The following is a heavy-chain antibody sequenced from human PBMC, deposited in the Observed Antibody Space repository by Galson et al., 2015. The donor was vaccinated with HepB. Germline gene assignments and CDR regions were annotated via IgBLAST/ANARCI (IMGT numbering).Heavy chain of an antibody. CDR1: GYTFTSYD. CDR3: ARARPDSSGYYYVGYYYYYGMDV. J-gene: IGHJ6*02. V-gene: IGHV1-8*01. Sequence: SVKVSCKASGYTFTSYDINWVRQATGQGLEWMGWMNPNSGNTGYAQKFQGRVTMTRNTSISTAYMELSSLRSEDTAVYYCARARPDSSGYYYVGYYYYYGMDVWGQGTTVTASS. D-gene: IGHD3-22*01. CDR2: MNPNSGNT.